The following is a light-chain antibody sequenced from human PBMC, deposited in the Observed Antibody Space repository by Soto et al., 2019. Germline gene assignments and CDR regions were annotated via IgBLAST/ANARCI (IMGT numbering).Light chain of an antibody. J-gene: IGKJ1*01. CDR3: QQYNNWPPWA. V-gene: IGKV3-15*01. Sequence: EIVMTQSPATLSVSPGERATLSCRASQSVNSNLAWYQQKPGRAPRLLIYGASTRVTGVPARFSGSGSGTEFTLTISSLQSEDLAVYYCQQYNNWPPWAFGQGTKVEIK. CDR1: QSVNSN. CDR2: GAS.